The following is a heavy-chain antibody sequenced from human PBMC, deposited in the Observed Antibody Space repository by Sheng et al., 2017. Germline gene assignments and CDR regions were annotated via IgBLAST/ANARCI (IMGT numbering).Heavy chain of an antibody. J-gene: IGHJ6*03. CDR2: IYYSGST. D-gene: IGHD2-2*02. Sequence: QLQLRESGPGLVKPSETLSLTCTVSGGSISSSSYYWGWIRQPPGKGLEWIGSIYYSGSTYYNPSLKSRVTISVDTSKNQFSLKLSSVTAADTAVYYCARHPIWGYYYYMDVWGKGTTVTVSS. CDR1: GGSISSSSYY. CDR3: ARHPIWGYYYYMDV. V-gene: IGHV4-39*01.